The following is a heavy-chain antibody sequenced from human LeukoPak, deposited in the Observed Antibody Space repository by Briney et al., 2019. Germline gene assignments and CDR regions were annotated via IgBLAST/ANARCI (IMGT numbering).Heavy chain of an antibody. CDR2: INHSGST. D-gene: IGHD5-18*01. CDR1: GGSFSGYY. Sequence: SETLSLTCAVYGGSFSGYYWSWIRQPPGKGLGWIGEINHSGSTNYNPSLKSRVTISVDTSKNQFSLKLSSVTAADTAVYYCARRVGGWWIRFDYWGQGTLVTVSS. CDR3: ARRVGGWWIRFDY. V-gene: IGHV4-34*01. J-gene: IGHJ4*02.